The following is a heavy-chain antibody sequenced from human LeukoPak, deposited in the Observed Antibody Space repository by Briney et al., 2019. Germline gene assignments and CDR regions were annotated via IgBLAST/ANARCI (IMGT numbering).Heavy chain of an antibody. CDR3: ARAAAAGPHYYYGMDA. CDR1: GGSISGYY. J-gene: IGHJ6*04. Sequence: PSETLSLTCSVSGGSISGYYWSWIRQPPGKGPEWIGYIYYSGSTNYNPSLKSRVTISVDTSKNQFSLKLTSLTAADTAVYYCARAAAAGPHYYYGMDAWGKGTTVTISS. D-gene: IGHD6-13*01. CDR2: IYYSGST. V-gene: IGHV4-59*01.